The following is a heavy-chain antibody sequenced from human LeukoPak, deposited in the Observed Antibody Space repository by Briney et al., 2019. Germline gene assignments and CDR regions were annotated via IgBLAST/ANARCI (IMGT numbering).Heavy chain of an antibody. CDR3: ARSGCSSTSCSRSDAFDI. V-gene: IGHV4-4*07. D-gene: IGHD2-2*01. J-gene: IGHJ3*02. Sequence: PSETLSLTCTVSGGSISSYYWSWLRQPAGKGLEWIGRIYTSGSTNYNPSLKSRVTMSVDTSKNQFSLKLSSVTAADTAVYYCARSGCSSTSCSRSDAFDIWGQGTMVTVSS. CDR1: GGSISSYY. CDR2: IYTSGST.